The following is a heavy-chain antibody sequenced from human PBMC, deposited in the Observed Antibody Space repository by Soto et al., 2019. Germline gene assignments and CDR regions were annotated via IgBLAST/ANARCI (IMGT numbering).Heavy chain of an antibody. Sequence: AGESLKISCKGSGYSFTDYWIGWVRQMPGKGLEWMGIIYPGDSDTRYSPSFQGQVTISAGKSISTAYLQWSSLKASDTAMYFCARTTGGSYPDVPFDYWGQGTLVTVSS. D-gene: IGHD1-26*01. CDR2: IYPGDSDT. CDR3: ARTTGGSYPDVPFDY. V-gene: IGHV5-51*01. CDR1: GYSFTDYW. J-gene: IGHJ4*02.